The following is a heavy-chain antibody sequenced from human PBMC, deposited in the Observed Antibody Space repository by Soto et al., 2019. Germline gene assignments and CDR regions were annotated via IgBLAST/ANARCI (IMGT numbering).Heavy chain of an antibody. J-gene: IGHJ6*03. Sequence: ASVKVSCKASGYTFTSYDIHWVRQATGQGLEWMGWLNPNSGNTGYAQKFLGRITLTWNTSISTAYMELSSLRSEDTAVYYCATNTNSYDYYYYMDVWGKGTTVTV. V-gene: IGHV1-8*01. CDR3: ATNTNSYDYYYYMDV. CDR2: LNPNSGNT. CDR1: GYTFTSYD. D-gene: IGHD7-27*01.